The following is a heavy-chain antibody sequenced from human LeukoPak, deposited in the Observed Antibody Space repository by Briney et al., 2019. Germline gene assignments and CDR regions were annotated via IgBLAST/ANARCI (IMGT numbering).Heavy chain of an antibody. J-gene: IGHJ4*02. V-gene: IGHV4-34*01. CDR1: GGSFSGYY. CDR2: INHSGST. D-gene: IGHD3-22*01. Sequence: PSETLSLTCAVSGGSFSGYYWSWIRQPPGKGLEWIGEINHSGSTNYNPSLKSRVTISVDTSKNQFSLKLSSVTAADTAVYYSVIYDSSGFDYWGQGTLVTVSS. CDR3: VIYDSSGFDY.